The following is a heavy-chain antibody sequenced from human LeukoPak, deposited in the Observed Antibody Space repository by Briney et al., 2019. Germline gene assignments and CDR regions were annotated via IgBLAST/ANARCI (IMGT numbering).Heavy chain of an antibody. Sequence: GSLRLSCAASGFTFSNYGMNWVRQPPGKGLEWIGEINHSGSTNYNPSLKSRVTISVDTSKNQFSLKLSSVTAADTAVYYCARLTYSSGYWGQGTLVTVSS. CDR2: INHSGST. J-gene: IGHJ4*02. V-gene: IGHV4-34*01. CDR3: ARLTYSSGY. D-gene: IGHD6-19*01. CDR1: GFTFSNYG.